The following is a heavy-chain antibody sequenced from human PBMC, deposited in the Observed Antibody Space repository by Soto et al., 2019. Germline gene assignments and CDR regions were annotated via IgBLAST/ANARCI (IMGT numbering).Heavy chain of an antibody. J-gene: IGHJ3*02. CDR3: AKDRTNFGSSTSDAFDI. CDR1: GFTFSSYA. V-gene: IGHV3-23*01. CDR2: ISGSGGST. D-gene: IGHD7-27*01. Sequence: LSLTCAASGFTFSSYAMSWVRPAPGKGLEWVSAISGSGGSTYYADSVKGRFTISRDNSKNTLYLQMNSLRAEDTAVYYCAKDRTNFGSSTSDAFDIWGQGTMVTVSS.